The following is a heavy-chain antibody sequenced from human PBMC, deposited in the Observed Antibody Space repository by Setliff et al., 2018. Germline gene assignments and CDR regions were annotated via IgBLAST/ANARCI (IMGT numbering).Heavy chain of an antibody. V-gene: IGHV1-3*04. CDR2: IYTDNGNT. Sequence: ASVKVSCKASGYTFSANAIHWVRQAPGQTLEWMGFIYTDNGNTKYSKNFQDRVAITRDTSASTAYMELSSLTSEDTAVYFCARGSRGFDYWGQGALVTVSS. CDR3: ARGSRGFDY. J-gene: IGHJ4*02. CDR1: GYTFSANA.